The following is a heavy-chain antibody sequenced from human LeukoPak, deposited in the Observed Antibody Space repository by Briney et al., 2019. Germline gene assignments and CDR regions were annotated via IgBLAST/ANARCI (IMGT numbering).Heavy chain of an antibody. Sequence: PSETLSLTCTVSGGSISSYYWSWIRQPPGKGLEWNGYIYYSGSTNYNPSLKSRVTISVDTSKNQFSLKLSSVTAADTAVYYCARSRFGEPLDYWGQGTLVTVSS. CDR1: GGSISSYY. CDR2: IYYSGST. J-gene: IGHJ4*02. CDR3: ARSRFGEPLDY. V-gene: IGHV4-59*01. D-gene: IGHD4-17*01.